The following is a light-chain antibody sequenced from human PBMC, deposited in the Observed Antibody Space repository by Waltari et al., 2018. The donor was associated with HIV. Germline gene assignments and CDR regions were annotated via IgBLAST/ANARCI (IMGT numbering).Light chain of an antibody. V-gene: IGLV2-14*01. J-gene: IGLJ2*01. CDR2: EVT. CDR1: SSDIGGYNF. Sequence: QSALTQPASVSGSPGQSITLSCTGTSSDIGGYNFVSWSQQHPGRAPRLMIYEVTSRPSGVSNRFSGSRSGNTASLTISGLQAEDEADYYCSSYTSSATGVLFGGGTTLTVL. CDR3: SSYTSSATGVL.